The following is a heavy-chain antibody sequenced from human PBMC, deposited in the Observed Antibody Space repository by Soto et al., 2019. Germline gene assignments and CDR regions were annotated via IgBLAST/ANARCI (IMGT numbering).Heavy chain of an antibody. D-gene: IGHD3-22*01. CDR2: IYSSSGNT. V-gene: IGHV4-59*01. J-gene: IGHJ6*02. CDR1: GDSISGYY. Sequence: QVQLQQSGPGLVKPSETLSLTCTVSGDSISGYYWAWIRQPPGKRLEWIGYIYSSSGNTDYTPSLNRRATISIDMSKNQVSLRLRAVTAADTAMYYCARDYYDSVESMYVWGQGTTVTVSS. CDR3: ARDYYDSVESMYV.